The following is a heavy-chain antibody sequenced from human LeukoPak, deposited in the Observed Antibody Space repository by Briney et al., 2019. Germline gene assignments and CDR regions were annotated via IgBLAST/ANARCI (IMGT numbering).Heavy chain of an antibody. CDR3: ARGYYYDSSGYWNAFDI. CDR1: GYTFTIYD. CDR2: MNPNSGNT. J-gene: IGHJ3*02. V-gene: IGHV1-8*01. D-gene: IGHD3-22*01. Sequence: ASVKVSCKASGYTFTIYDINWVRQATGQGLEWMGWMNPNSGNTGYAQKFQGRVTMTRNTSISTAYMELSSLRSEDTAVYYCARGYYYDSSGYWNAFDIWGQGTMVTVSS.